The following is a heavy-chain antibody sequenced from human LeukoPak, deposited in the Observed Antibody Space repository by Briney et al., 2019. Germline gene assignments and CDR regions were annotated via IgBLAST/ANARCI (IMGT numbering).Heavy chain of an antibody. V-gene: IGHV4-4*07. J-gene: IGHJ4*02. CDR1: GGSVNNYY. CDR3: ARSARPRGEFDY. D-gene: IGHD3-10*01. CDR2: IYASGTT. Sequence: SETLSLTCTVSGGSVNNYYWSWVRQPAGKGLEWIGRIYASGTTRYNPSLQSRVTISVDTSKNQFSLKVTSVTAADTAMYYCARSARPRGEFDYWGQGTLVTVSS.